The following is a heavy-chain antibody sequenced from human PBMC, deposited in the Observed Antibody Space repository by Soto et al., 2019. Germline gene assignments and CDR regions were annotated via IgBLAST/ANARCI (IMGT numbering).Heavy chain of an antibody. D-gene: IGHD1-26*01. CDR1: GFTFSDHY. V-gene: IGHV3-72*01. Sequence: EVQLVESGGGLVQPGGSLRLSCAASGFTFSDHYMDWVRQAPGKGLEWVGRSRNKANSYSTEYAKSVKGRFTISRHESKNTLYLQMNSLKTEDTAVYYCARFSGSYTRGLDYWGQGTLVTVSS. CDR2: SRNKANSYST. CDR3: ARFSGSYTRGLDY. J-gene: IGHJ4*02.